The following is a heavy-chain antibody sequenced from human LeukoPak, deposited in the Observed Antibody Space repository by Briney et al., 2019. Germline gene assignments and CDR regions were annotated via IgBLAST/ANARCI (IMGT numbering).Heavy chain of an antibody. Sequence: GGSLGLSCAGSGFTFSSYSMIWVRQAPGKGLEWVSPISTSSSYIYYADSVKGRFTISRDNAKNSLYLQMNSLRAEDTAVYYCARKGVMGDYYFYMDVWGKGTTVTVSS. CDR1: GFTFSSYS. CDR3: ARKGVMGDYYFYMDV. CDR2: ISTSSSYI. V-gene: IGHV3-21*01. J-gene: IGHJ6*03. D-gene: IGHD1-26*01.